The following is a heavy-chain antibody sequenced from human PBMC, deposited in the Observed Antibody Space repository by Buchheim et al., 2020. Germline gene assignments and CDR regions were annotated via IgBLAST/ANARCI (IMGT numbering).Heavy chain of an antibody. Sequence: EVQLLESGGHLVQPGGSLRLSCAASGFTFSGCSMSWVRQAPGKGLEWVSTSGISGATYYAESVVGRFTISRDDSKNTMVRQMNSLRAEDTAIYYCAKRVAVPGGTHYFDYWGQGTL. CDR2: TSGISGAT. J-gene: IGHJ4*02. CDR3: AKRVAVPGGTHYFDY. CDR1: GFTFSGCS. D-gene: IGHD3-10*01. V-gene: IGHV3-23*01.